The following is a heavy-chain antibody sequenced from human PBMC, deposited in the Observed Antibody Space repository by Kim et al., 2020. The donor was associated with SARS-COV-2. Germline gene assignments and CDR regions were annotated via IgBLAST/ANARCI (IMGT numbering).Heavy chain of an antibody. CDR3: ARDGRLYRVRGVIPFDY. D-gene: IGHD3-10*01. CDR2: ISYDGSNK. CDR1: GFTFSSYA. Sequence: GGSLRLSCAASGFTFSSYAMHWVRQAPGKGLEWVAVISYDGSNKYYADSVKGRFTISRDNSKNTLYLQMNSLRAEDTAVYYCARDGRLYRVRGVIPFDYWGQGTLVTVSS. V-gene: IGHV3-30*04. J-gene: IGHJ4*02.